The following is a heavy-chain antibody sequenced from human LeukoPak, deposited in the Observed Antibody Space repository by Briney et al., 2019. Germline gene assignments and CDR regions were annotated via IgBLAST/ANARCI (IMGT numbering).Heavy chain of an antibody. J-gene: IGHJ5*02. Sequence: SETLSLTCTVSGGSISSGDYYWSWIRQPPGKGLEWIGYIYCSGSTYYSPSLKSRVTISVDTSKNQLSLKLGSVTAADTAVYYCARAYTSSCRWFDPWGQGTLVTVSS. CDR3: ARAYTSSCRWFDP. V-gene: IGHV4-30-4*01. CDR2: IYCSGST. D-gene: IGHD6-13*01. CDR1: GGSISSGDYY.